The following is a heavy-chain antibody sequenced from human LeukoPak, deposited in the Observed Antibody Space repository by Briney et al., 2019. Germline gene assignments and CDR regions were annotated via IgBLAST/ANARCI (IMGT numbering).Heavy chain of an antibody. V-gene: IGHV1-69*06. CDR2: IIPIFGTA. J-gene: IGHJ4*02. Sequence: ASVKVSCKASGGTFSSYAISWVRQAPGRGLEWMGRIIPIFGTANYAQKFQGRVTITADKSTSTAYMELSSLRSEDTAVYYCARAGSGIVGATPGADYWGQGTLVTVSS. D-gene: IGHD1-26*01. CDR3: ARAGSGIVGATPGADY. CDR1: GGTFSSYA.